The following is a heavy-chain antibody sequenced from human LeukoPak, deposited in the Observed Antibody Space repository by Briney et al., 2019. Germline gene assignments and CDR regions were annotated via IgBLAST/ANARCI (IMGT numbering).Heavy chain of an antibody. D-gene: IGHD5-12*01. Sequence: SETLSLTCTVSGGSISSSSYYRGWIRQPPGKGLEWIGSIYYSGSTYYNPSLKSRVTISVDTSKNQFSLKLSSVTAADTAVYYCARLGNSYFDYWGQGTLVTVSS. CDR3: ARLGNSYFDY. V-gene: IGHV4-39*01. CDR1: GGSISSSSYY. CDR2: IYYSGST. J-gene: IGHJ4*02.